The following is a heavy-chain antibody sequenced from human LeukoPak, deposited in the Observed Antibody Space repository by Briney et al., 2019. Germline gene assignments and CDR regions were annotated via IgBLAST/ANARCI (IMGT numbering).Heavy chain of an antibody. CDR3: AVLYWSIAARPFDY. Sequence: GASVKVSCQASGYTFTGYYMHWVRQAPGQGLDGMGRINPNSGGTNYAQKFQGRVTMTRDTSISTAYMERSRLRSDDTAVYYCAVLYWSIAARPFDYWGQGTLVTVSS. D-gene: IGHD6-6*01. V-gene: IGHV1-2*06. CDR1: GYTFTGYY. J-gene: IGHJ4*02. CDR2: INPNSGGT.